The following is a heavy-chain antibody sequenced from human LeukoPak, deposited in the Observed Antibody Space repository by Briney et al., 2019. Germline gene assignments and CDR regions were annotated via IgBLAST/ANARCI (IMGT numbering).Heavy chain of an antibody. Sequence: SETLSLTCAVYGGSFSGYYWSWIRQPPGKGLEWIGEINHSGSTNYNPSLKSRVTISVDTSKNQFSLKLSSVTAADTAVYYCARGSKDFDYWGQGTLVTVSS. CDR1: GGSFSGYY. J-gene: IGHJ4*02. D-gene: IGHD2/OR15-2a*01. CDR3: ARGSKDFDY. CDR2: INHSGST. V-gene: IGHV4-34*01.